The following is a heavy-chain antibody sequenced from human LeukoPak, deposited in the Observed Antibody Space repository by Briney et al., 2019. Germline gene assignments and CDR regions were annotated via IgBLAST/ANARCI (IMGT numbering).Heavy chain of an antibody. J-gene: IGHJ4*02. CDR2: INPSGGST. D-gene: IGHD3-22*01. CDR3: ARDRVKYYYDSSGYLDY. CDR1: GYTFTSYY. Sequence: GASVKVSCKASGYTFTSYYMHWVRQAPGQGLEWMVIINPSGGSTSYAQEFQGRVTMTRDTSTSTVYMELSSLRSEDTAVYYCARDRVKYYYDSSGYLDYWGQGTLVTVSS. V-gene: IGHV1-46*01.